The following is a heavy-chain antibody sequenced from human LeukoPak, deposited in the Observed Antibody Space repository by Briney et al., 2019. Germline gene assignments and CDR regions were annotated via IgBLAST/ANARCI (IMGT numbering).Heavy chain of an antibody. CDR1: GGSISSGDYS. CDR2: IYYSGST. CDR3: ARGKRGNYFDY. J-gene: IGHJ4*02. V-gene: IGHV4-31*03. D-gene: IGHD7-27*01. Sequence: SQTLSLTCTVSGGSISSGDYSWSWIRQHPGKGLEWIGYIYYSGSTYYNPSLKSRVTISVDTSKNQFSLKLSSVTAADTAVYYCARGKRGNYFDYWGQGTLVTVSS.